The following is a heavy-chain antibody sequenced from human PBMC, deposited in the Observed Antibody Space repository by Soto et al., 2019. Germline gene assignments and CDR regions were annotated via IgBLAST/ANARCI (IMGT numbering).Heavy chain of an antibody. CDR3: AKDSVTIFGVDGYYYYYYMDV. CDR1: GFTFDDYA. D-gene: IGHD3-3*01. Sequence: GGSLRLSCAASGFTFDDYAMHWVRQAPGKGLEWVSGISWNSGSIGYADSVKGRFTISRDNAKNSLYLQMNSLRAEDTALYYCAKDSVTIFGVDGYYYYYYMDVWGKGTTVTVSS. V-gene: IGHV3-9*01. CDR2: ISWNSGSI. J-gene: IGHJ6*03.